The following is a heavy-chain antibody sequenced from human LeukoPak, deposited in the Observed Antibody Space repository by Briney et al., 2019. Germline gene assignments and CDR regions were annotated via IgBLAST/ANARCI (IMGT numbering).Heavy chain of an antibody. D-gene: IGHD3-22*01. CDR3: ASGSNYYDSSGYVDY. CDR2: INTNSGGT. V-gene: IGHV1-2*02. Sequence: GASVKVSCKASGYVFIGYYMNWMRQAPGQGLEGMGWINTNSGGTRYAQKFQGRVTMTRDTSISTAYMELSRLRSDDTAVYYCASGSNYYDSSGYVDYWGQGTLVTVSS. CDR1: GYVFIGYY. J-gene: IGHJ4*02.